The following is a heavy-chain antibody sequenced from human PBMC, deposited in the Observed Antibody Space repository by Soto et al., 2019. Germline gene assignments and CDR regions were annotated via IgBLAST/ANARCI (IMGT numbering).Heavy chain of an antibody. CDR2: MSYAGSYK. D-gene: IGHD6-6*01. Sequence: LRLSCAVSGFTFSDYGMHWVRQAPGKGLEWVAVMSYAGSYKYYADSVKGRFTISRDLSGNTLFLQMNSLRLEDTAVYFCAKEMYPRTVLDSSSPWGDYWGQGTLVTVSS. V-gene: IGHV3-30*18. CDR3: AKEMYPRTVLDSSSPWGDY. CDR1: GFTFSDYG. J-gene: IGHJ4*02.